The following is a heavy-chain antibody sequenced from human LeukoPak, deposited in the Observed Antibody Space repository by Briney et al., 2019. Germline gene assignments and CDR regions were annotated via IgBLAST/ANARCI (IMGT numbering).Heavy chain of an antibody. Sequence: VGSLRLSRAASRLTLSSYWTHLVRQAPGKGLGWVSGIYIAVSSTSYADSAKGRFTISRDNARNSLYLQMNTLRAQHTAMYYCTRRRMVATKARYYFDYWGQGTLVTVSS. V-gene: IGHV3-74*01. J-gene: IGHJ4*02. CDR1: RLTLSSYW. D-gene: IGHD5-12*01. CDR3: TRRRMVATKARYYFDY. CDR2: IYIAVSST.